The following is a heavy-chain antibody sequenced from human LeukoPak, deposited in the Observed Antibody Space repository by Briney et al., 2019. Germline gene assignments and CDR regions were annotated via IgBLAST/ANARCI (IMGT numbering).Heavy chain of an antibody. CDR1: GGTFSSYA. CDR3: ARDWVYYYGSGSYSGAFDI. J-gene: IGHJ3*02. CDR2: IIPIFGTA. Sequence: ASVKVSCKASGGTFSSYAISWVRQAPGQGLEWMGGIIPIFGTANYAQKFQGRVTITADKSTSTAYMELSSLRSEDTAVYYCARDWVYYYGSGSYSGAFDIWGQGTMVTVSS. V-gene: IGHV1-69*06. D-gene: IGHD3-10*01.